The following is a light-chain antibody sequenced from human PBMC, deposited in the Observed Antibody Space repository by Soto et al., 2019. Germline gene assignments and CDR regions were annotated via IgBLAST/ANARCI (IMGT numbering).Light chain of an antibody. J-gene: IGLJ1*01. CDR2: NTR. V-gene: IGLV7-43*01. CDR1: TGAVTSGYY. CDR3: LLYYGGAYV. Sequence: QAVVTQEPSLTVSPGGTVTLTCASRTGAVTSGYYPNWFQQKPGQAPRALIYNTRNKHSWTPARFSGSLLGGKAALTLSGAQPEDEAEYYCLLYYGGAYVFGAGTKVTVL.